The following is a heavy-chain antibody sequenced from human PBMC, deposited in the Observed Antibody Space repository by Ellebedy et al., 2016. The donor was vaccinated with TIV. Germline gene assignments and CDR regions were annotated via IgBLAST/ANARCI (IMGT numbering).Heavy chain of an antibody. CDR1: GGSIRNYY. CDR2: IYYSGSV. J-gene: IGHJ3*01. Sequence: MPSETLSLTCTVSGGSIRNYYWSWIRQPPGKGLEWIGYIYYSGSVTYNSSLQSRVTMSADTSKNQLSLTLTSVTAADTAVYYCARREVVTTLSGAFDAFDLWGQGTLVTVSS. D-gene: IGHD2-21*02. V-gene: IGHV4-59*08. CDR3: ARREVVTTLSGAFDAFDL.